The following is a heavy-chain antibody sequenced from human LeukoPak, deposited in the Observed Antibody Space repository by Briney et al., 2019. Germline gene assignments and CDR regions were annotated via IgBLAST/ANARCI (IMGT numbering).Heavy chain of an antibody. D-gene: IGHD6-19*01. CDR2: IKQDGSEK. V-gene: IGHV3-7*01. CDR3: ARASVGQWPGEDYFDY. Sequence: GSLRLSCAGSGFTFRSHWIGLVRQAPGKGLEGVANIKQDGSEKYYVDSVKGRFTISSDKAKPTLSLQMNRMRAEDKAVYYCARASVGQWPGEDYFDYRGQGTLVTVSS. J-gene: IGHJ4*02. CDR1: GFTFRSHW.